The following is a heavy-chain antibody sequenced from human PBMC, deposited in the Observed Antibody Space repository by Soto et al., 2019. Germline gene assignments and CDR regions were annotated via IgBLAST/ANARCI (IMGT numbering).Heavy chain of an antibody. CDR1: GYTFSTYG. D-gene: IGHD3-10*01. Sequence: ESGGGVVQPGRSLRLSCAASGYTFSTYGMHWVRQAPGKGLEWVAVIWNDGSNRYYADSVKGRFTISRDDSKSTVYLQMNSLRAVDTAVYYCAKDEVDGLWFGENWGQGTLVTVSS. CDR3: AKDEVDGLWFGEN. V-gene: IGHV3-33*06. CDR2: IWNDGSNR. J-gene: IGHJ4*02.